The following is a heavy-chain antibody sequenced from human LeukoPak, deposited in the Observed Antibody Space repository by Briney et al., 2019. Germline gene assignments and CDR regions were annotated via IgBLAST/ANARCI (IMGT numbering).Heavy chain of an antibody. CDR3: ARRRVSYYGSGSLGYFDY. CDR2: IYPGDPDT. Sequence: GKSLKISCKGSGYSFTSYWIGWVRQMPGKGLEWMGIIYPGDPDTRYSPSFQGQVTISADKSISTAYLQWSSLKASDTAMYYCARRRVSYYGSGSLGYFDYWGQGTLVTVSS. V-gene: IGHV5-51*01. D-gene: IGHD3-10*01. J-gene: IGHJ4*03. CDR1: GYSFTSYW.